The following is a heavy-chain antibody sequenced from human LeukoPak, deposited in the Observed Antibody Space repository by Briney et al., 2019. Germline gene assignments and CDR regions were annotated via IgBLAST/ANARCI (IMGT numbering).Heavy chain of an antibody. V-gene: IGHV1-46*01. CDR3: ARDRNYDSSGYYYGIDY. J-gene: IGHJ4*02. CDR2: INPSGGST. CDR1: GYTFTSYY. Sequence: VASVKVSCKASGYTFTSYYMHWVRQAPGQGLEWMGIINPSGGSTSYAQKFQGRVTMTRDTSTSTVYMELSSLRSEDTAVYYCARDRNYDSSGYYYGIDYWGQGTLVTVSS. D-gene: IGHD3-22*01.